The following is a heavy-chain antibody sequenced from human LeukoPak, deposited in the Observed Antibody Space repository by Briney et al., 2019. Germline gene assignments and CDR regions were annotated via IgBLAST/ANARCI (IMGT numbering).Heavy chain of an antibody. CDR3: ARDSRFRTSHSSGYQGGFDY. D-gene: IGHD3-22*01. V-gene: IGHV3-74*01. CDR1: GFTFSSYW. CDR2: INCDGSST. J-gene: IGHJ4*02. Sequence: GGSLRLSCAASGFTFSSYWMHWVRQAPGKGLVWVSRINCDGSSTSYADSVKGRFTISRDNAKNTLYLQMNSLRAEDTAVYYCARDSRFRTSHSSGYQGGFDYWGQGTLVTVSS.